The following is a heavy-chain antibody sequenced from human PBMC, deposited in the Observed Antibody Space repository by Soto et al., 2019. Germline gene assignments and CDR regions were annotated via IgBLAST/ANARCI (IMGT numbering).Heavy chain of an antibody. CDR3: ATRRGSGYYPNYFDY. Sequence: SETLSLTCAVYGGSFSGYYWSWIRQPPGKGLEWIGEINHSGSTNNNPSLKSRVTISVYTSKSQFSLKVTSVTAADTAVYYCATRRGSGYYPNYFDYWGQGTLVTVSS. V-gene: IGHV4-34*01. CDR1: GGSFSGYY. CDR2: INHSGST. J-gene: IGHJ4*02. D-gene: IGHD3-3*01.